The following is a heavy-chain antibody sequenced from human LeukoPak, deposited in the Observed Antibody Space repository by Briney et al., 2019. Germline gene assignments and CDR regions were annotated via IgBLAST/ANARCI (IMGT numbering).Heavy chain of an antibody. D-gene: IGHD5-18*01. V-gene: IGHV3-9*01. CDR3: AISGYSYGLDY. Sequence: GGSLRLSCAASGFTFSSYAMHWVRQAPGKGLEWVSGISWNSGSIGYADSVKGRFTISRDNAKNSLYLQMNSLRAEDTALYYCAISGYSYGLDYWGQGTLVTVSS. CDR1: GFTFSSYA. J-gene: IGHJ4*02. CDR2: ISWNSGSI.